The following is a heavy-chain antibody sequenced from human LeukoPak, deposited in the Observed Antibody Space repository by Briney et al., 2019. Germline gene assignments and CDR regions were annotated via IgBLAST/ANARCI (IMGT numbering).Heavy chain of an antibody. J-gene: IGHJ5*02. Sequence: PSETLSLTCAVYGGSFSGYYWSWIRQPPGKELEWIGEINHSGSTNYNPSLKSRVTISVDTSKNQFSLKLSSVTAADTAVYYCARGQAYYYGSGSYFNWFDPWGQGTLVTVSS. CDR1: GGSFSGYY. CDR2: INHSGST. CDR3: ARGQAYYYGSGSYFNWFDP. V-gene: IGHV4-34*01. D-gene: IGHD3-10*01.